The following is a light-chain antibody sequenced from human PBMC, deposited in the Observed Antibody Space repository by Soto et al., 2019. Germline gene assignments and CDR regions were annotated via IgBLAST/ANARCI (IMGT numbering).Light chain of an antibody. CDR3: QQDGSSVRTG. Sequence: EIVLTQSPGTLSLSPGERATLSCRASQSVSSSDLAWYKQNPGQAPRLLIYGASSRATGIPDRFSGSGSGTGFTLTISRLEHDDVAVYYCQQDGSSVRTGFGQGTKL. CDR2: GAS. V-gene: IGKV3-20*01. CDR1: QSVSSSD. J-gene: IGKJ2*03.